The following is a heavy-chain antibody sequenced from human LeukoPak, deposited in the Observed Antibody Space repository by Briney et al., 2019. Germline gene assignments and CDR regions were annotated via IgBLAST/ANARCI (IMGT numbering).Heavy chain of an antibody. D-gene: IGHD4-17*01. CDR3: ARDHGDYFDY. V-gene: IGHV3-21*01. J-gene: IGHJ4*02. CDR2: ISSSSSYV. Sequence: PGGSLRLSCAASGFTFSSYSMNWVRQAPGKGLEWVSSISSSSSYVYYADSVKGRFTISRDNAKNSLYLQMNSLRAEDTAVYYCARDHGDYFDYWGQGTLVTVSS. CDR1: GFTFSSYS.